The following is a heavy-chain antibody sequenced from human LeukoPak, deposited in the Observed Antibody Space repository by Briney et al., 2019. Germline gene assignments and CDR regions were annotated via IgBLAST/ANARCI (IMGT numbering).Heavy chain of an antibody. CDR1: GYTFSSYA. Sequence: ASVKVSCKASGYTFSSYAMNWVRQAPGQGLEWMGWTYTNTGNPTYAQGFTGRFVLSLDTSVSTAYLQISSLKAEDTAMYYCARELAAAAYDAFDIWGQGTMVTVSS. V-gene: IGHV7-4-1*02. CDR2: TYTNTGNP. J-gene: IGHJ3*02. CDR3: ARELAAAAYDAFDI. D-gene: IGHD6-13*01.